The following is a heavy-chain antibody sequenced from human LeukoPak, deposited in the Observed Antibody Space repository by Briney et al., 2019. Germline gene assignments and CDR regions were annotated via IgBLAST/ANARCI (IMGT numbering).Heavy chain of an antibody. CDR2: ISSSGNTI. CDR3: AKLAKYFYGWETYGH. D-gene: IGHD3-10*01. Sequence: GGSLRLSCAASRFTFRSYEMNWVRQAPGKGLEWVSYISSSGNTIYYADSVKGRFTISRDNAKNSLYLQMNSLRVEDTAVYYCAKLAKYFYGWETYGHWGQGTPVTASS. V-gene: IGHV3-48*03. CDR1: RFTFRSYE. J-gene: IGHJ1*01.